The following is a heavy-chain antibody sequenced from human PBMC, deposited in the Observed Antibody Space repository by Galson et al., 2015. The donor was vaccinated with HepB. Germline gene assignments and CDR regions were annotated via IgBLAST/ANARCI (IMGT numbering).Heavy chain of an antibody. V-gene: IGHV4-39*01. Sequence: TLSLTCTVSGGSIRSGYYYWGWVRQPPGKGLEWVGTIYYSERTYDSGTTYSNPSLKSRVTISVDTSKNQFSLEVTSVTAADTAVYYCAKLPGSCGGDYHYFDYWGQGTLVTVSS. CDR3: AKLPGSCGGDYHYFDY. CDR2: IYYSERTYDSGTT. D-gene: IGHD2-21*02. CDR1: GGSIRSGYYY. J-gene: IGHJ4*02.